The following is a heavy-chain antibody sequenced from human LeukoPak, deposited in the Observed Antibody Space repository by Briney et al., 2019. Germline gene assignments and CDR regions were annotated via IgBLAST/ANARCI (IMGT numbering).Heavy chain of an antibody. CDR1: GFSLNISGVG. CDR3: AHSLVGADYFHY. V-gene: IGHV2-5*01. CDR2: ICLNDNK. J-gene: IGHJ4*02. Sequence: SGPTLVNPTQTLTLTCTFSGFSLNISGVGVGWIRQPPGKALEWLSLICLNDNKRYSPSLKSRLTITKDTSKNQVVLTMTNMDPMDTATYYCAHSLVGADYFHYWGQGTLVTVSS. D-gene: IGHD1-26*01.